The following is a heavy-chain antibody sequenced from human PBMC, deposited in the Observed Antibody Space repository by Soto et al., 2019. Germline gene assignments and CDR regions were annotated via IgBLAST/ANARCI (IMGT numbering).Heavy chain of an antibody. CDR3: ARGPRRYCSSTSCYTASYYYCGMDV. CDR1: GGTFSSYA. D-gene: IGHD2-2*02. CDR2: IIPIFGTA. V-gene: IGHV1-69*06. J-gene: IGHJ6*02. Sequence: QVQLVQSGAEVKKPGSSVKVSCKASGGTFSSYAISWVRQAPGQGLEWMGGIIPIFGTANYAQKFQGRVTITADKSTSTAYMELSSLRSEDTAVYYCARGPRRYCSSTSCYTASYYYCGMDVWGQGTTVTVSS.